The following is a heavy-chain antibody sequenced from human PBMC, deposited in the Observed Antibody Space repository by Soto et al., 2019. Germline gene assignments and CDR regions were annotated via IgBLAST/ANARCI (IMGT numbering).Heavy chain of an antibody. D-gene: IGHD3-22*01. CDR2: IYYSGST. Sequence: SETLSLTCTVSGGSISSGGYYWSWIRQHPGKGLEWIGYIYYSGSTYYNPSLKSRVTISVDTSKNQFSLKLSSVTAADTAVYYCAGSPYYYDSSGYLRVWFDPWGQGTLVTVSS. J-gene: IGHJ5*02. CDR3: AGSPYYYDSSGYLRVWFDP. V-gene: IGHV4-31*03. CDR1: GGSISSGGYY.